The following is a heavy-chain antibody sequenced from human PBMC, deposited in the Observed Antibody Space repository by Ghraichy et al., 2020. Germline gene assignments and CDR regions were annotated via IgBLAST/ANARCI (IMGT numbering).Heavy chain of an antibody. J-gene: IGHJ5*02. CDR1: GYTFTGYY. CDR3: ARDGAYDILTGYYITAS. Sequence: ASVKVSCKASGYTFTGYYMHWVRQAPGQGLEWMGWINPNSGGTNYAQKFQGRVTMTRDTSISTASMELSRLRSDDTAVYYCARDGAYDILTGYYITASWGQGTLVTVSS. V-gene: IGHV1-2*02. D-gene: IGHD3-9*01. CDR2: INPNSGGT.